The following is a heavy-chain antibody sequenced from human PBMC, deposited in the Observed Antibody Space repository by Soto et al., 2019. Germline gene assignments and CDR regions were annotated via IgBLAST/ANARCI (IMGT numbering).Heavy chain of an antibody. D-gene: IGHD6-13*01. CDR1: GYTFTSYG. J-gene: IGHJ5*02. V-gene: IGHV1-18*01. CDR3: ARDLGRQLGLSYNWFDP. CDR2: ISAYNGNT. Sequence: ASVKVSCKASGYTFTSYGISWVRQAPGQGLEWKGWISAYNGNTNYAQKLQGRVTMTTDTSTSTAYVELRSLRSDDTAVYYCARDLGRQLGLSYNWFDPCGQGTLVTVSS.